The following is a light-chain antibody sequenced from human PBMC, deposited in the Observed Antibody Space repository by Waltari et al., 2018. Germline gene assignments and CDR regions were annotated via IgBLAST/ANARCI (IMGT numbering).Light chain of an antibody. CDR2: DDN. CDR3: YSKDTDGGSQGK. Sequence: YDLTQPPSVSVSPGQTAAITCSGDGLPKQSTFRYQQKSGQAPVLVMYDDNKRPSGIPGRFSGSSAGTVATLTITGAQVDDEADYYCYSKDTDGGSQGKIGGGTKLTVL. J-gene: IGLJ2*01. V-gene: IGLV3-10*01. CDR1: GLPKQS.